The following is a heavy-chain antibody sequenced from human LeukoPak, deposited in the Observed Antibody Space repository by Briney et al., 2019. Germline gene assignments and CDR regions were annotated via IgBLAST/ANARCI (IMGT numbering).Heavy chain of an antibody. D-gene: IGHD4-17*01. CDR1: GYSFTTYW. J-gene: IGHJ6*02. CDR2: IYPGDSDT. Sequence: GESLKISCKGSGYSFTTYWIGWVRQMPGKGLEWMGIIYPGDSDTRYSPSFQGQVTISADKSISTAYLQWSSLKASDTALYYCARHHFPPATVPGFGLDHGMDVWGQGTKVPVSS. CDR3: ARHHFPPATVPGFGLDHGMDV. V-gene: IGHV5-51*01.